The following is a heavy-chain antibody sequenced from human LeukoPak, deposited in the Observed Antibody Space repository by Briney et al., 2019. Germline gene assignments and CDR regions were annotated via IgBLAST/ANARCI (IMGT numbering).Heavy chain of an antibody. D-gene: IGHD4-23*01. V-gene: IGHV4-39*01. CDR1: GGSISRSNYY. CDR2: INYNGGT. CDR3: AKTPSYYYNHYVDV. J-gene: IGHJ6*03. Sequence: PSETLSLTCTVTGGSISRSNYYWGWIRQPPGKGLEWIGNINYNGGTYYNPSLKTRVTIYVDTSKNQFSLKLYSVIAADTAVYYCAKTPSYYYNHYVDVWGKGTTVIVSS.